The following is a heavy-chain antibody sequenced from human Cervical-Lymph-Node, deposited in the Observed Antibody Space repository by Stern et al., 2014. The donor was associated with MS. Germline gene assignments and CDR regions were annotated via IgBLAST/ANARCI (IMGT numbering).Heavy chain of an antibody. Sequence: EVQLVESGGDLVKPGGSLRLSCAGSGFAFSYYDMNWVRQAPGKGLEWLLSITSASAYVFYADSVKGRFTISRDNAKNSLYLQMDSLRADDTAVYYCARQDGYILDYWGRGTLVSVSS. CDR2: ITSASAYV. CDR1: GFAFSYYD. V-gene: IGHV3-21*01. J-gene: IGHJ4*02. D-gene: IGHD5-24*01. CDR3: ARQDGYILDY.